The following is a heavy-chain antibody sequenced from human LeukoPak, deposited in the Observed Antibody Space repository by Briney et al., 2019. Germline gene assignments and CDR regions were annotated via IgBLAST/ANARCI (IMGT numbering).Heavy chain of an antibody. Sequence: SETLSLTCAVSGGSISSSYWWTWGRQPPGRGLEWVGEIYHSGSTNYNPSLKSRVTISVDKSKNQFSPKLTSVTAADPAVYHPARKEHGDYASPPPPYWGRGT. CDR3: ARKEHGDYASPPPPY. D-gene: IGHD4-17*01. V-gene: IGHV4-4*02. CDR1: GGSISSSYW. CDR2: IYHSGST. J-gene: IGHJ1*01.